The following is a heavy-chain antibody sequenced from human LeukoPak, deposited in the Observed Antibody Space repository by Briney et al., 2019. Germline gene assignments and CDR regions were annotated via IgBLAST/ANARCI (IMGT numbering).Heavy chain of an antibody. Sequence: SETLSLTCTVSGGSISSYYWSWIRQPPGKGLEWIGYIYYSGSTNYNPSLKSRVTISVDTSKNQFSLKLSSVTAADTAVYYCARDPRIITIFGVVTEYYFDYWGQGTLVTVSS. CDR2: IYYSGST. V-gene: IGHV4-59*12. J-gene: IGHJ4*02. D-gene: IGHD3-3*01. CDR1: GGSISSYY. CDR3: ARDPRIITIFGVVTEYYFDY.